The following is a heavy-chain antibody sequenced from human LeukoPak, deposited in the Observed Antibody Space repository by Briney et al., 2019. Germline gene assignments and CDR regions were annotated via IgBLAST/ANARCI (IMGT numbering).Heavy chain of an antibody. V-gene: IGHV3-7*03. CDR3: AGNNGMDV. J-gene: IGHJ6*02. CDR2: VNRDGSET. CDR1: GFALSSHW. Sequence: GGSLRLSCAASGFALSSHWMTWVRQVPGRGPEWVANVNRDGSETYYLDSVKGRFTISKDNAKNSLYLQMDSLRAEDTALYHCAGNNGMDVWGQGTTVIVSS.